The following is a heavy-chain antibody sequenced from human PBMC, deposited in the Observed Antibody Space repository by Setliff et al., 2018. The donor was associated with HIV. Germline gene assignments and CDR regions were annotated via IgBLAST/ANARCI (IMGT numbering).Heavy chain of an antibody. Sequence: ASVKVSCKASGYTFTSYAMNWVRQAPGQGLEWMGWMNPNSGNTGYEQKFQGRVTMTRNTSISTAYMELSSLRSEDTAVYYCARGGGGYYYVGAVDIWGQGTVVTVSS. J-gene: IGHJ3*02. CDR2: MNPNSGNT. CDR1: GYTFTSYA. CDR3: ARGGGGYYYVGAVDI. D-gene: IGHD3-22*01. V-gene: IGHV1-8*01.